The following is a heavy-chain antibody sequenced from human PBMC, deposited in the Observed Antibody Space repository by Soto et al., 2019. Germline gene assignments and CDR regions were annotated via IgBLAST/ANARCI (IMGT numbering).Heavy chain of an antibody. V-gene: IGHV4-59*08. CDR1: GGSISRND. CDR2: IYYSGST. D-gene: IGHD3-9*01. Sequence: PSETLSLTCTVSGGSISRNDWSWIRQPPGKGLEWIGSIYYSGSTYYNPSLKSRLTISVDTSKNQFSLKLSSVTAADTAVYYCARHVDDILTGYHMTLDYWGQGTLVTVSS. J-gene: IGHJ4*02. CDR3: ARHVDDILTGYHMTLDY.